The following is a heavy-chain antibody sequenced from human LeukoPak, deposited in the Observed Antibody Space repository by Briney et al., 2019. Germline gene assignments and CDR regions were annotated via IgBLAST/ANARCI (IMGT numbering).Heavy chain of an antibody. J-gene: IGHJ4*02. Sequence: SQTLSLTCTVSGGSISSYYGSWIRQPAGKGLEWIGRIYTSGSTNYNPSLKSRVTMSVDTSKNQFSLKLSSVTAADTAVYYCARGSWFYFGRGYYFDYWGQGTLVTVSS. CDR1: GGSISSYY. D-gene: IGHD3-9*01. CDR3: ARGSWFYFGRGYYFDY. CDR2: IYTSGST. V-gene: IGHV4-4*07.